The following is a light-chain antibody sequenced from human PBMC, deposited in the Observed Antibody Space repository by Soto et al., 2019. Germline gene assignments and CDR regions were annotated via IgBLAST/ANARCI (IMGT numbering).Light chain of an antibody. CDR1: QTVSKY. CDR2: DTS. J-gene: IGKJ3*01. CDR3: QQRSNWPFT. V-gene: IGKV3-11*01. Sequence: EIVLTQAPTTLSFSLGERATLSCRASQTVSKYLAWYQQKPGQAPRLLIYDTSNRATGIPARFSGSGSGKDFTLTISGLQPEDFAVYYCQQRSNWPFTFGPGTTVDFK.